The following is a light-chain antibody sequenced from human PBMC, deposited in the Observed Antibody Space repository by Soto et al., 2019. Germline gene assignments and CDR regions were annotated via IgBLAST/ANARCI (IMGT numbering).Light chain of an antibody. Sequence: QSVLTQPPSVSGAPGQRVTISCTGSSSNIGAGYDVHWYQQLPGTAPKLLIYGNSNRPSGVPDRFSGSNSGTSASLAITGLQAEDEADYYCQSYDSSLSGHNSVFGTGNKLTVL. CDR1: SSNIGAGYD. CDR2: GNS. CDR3: QSYDSSLSGHNSV. V-gene: IGLV1-40*01. J-gene: IGLJ1*01.